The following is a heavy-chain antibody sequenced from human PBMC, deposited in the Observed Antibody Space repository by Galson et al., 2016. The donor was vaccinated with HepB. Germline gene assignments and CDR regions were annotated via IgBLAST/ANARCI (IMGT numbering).Heavy chain of an antibody. J-gene: IGHJ4*02. CDR2: ISSSSTTI. CDR1: GFTFTNYW. Sequence: SLRLSCAASGFTFTNYWMTWVRQAPGKGLEWVSYISSSSTTIYYADSVKGRFTISRDNAKNSLYLQMSSLRAEDTAVYYCAREAAAGYWGQGTLVTVSS. CDR3: AREAAAGY. D-gene: IGHD6-25*01. V-gene: IGHV3-48*01.